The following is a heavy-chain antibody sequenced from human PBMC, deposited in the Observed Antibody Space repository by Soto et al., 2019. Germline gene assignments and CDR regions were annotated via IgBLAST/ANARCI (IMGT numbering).Heavy chain of an antibody. CDR3: ARALNYYYYYMDV. CDR2: INHSGST. J-gene: IGHJ6*03. CDR1: GGSFSGYY. Sequence: SETLSLTCAVYGGSFSGYYWSWIRQPPGKGLEWIGEINHSGSTNYNPSLKSRVTISVDTSKNQFSLKLSSVTAADTAVYYCARALNYYYYYMDVWGKGTTVTVAS. V-gene: IGHV4-34*01.